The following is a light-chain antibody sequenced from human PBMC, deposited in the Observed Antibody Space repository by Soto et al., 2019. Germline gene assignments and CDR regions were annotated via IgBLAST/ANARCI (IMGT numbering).Light chain of an antibody. J-gene: IGKJ4*01. Sequence: ENVLTQSPGTLSLSPGERATLSCRASQSISSTYLAWYQQKPGQPPRLLMYGASNRATGTPDRFSGSGSGTDFTLTISRLEPEDFAVYYCQQYSGSPQLTFGGGTKVEIK. CDR2: GAS. V-gene: IGKV3-20*01. CDR1: QSISSTY. CDR3: QQYSGSPQLT.